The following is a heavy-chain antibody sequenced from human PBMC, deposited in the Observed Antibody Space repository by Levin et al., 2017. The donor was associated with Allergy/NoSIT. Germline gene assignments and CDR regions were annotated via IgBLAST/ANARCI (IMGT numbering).Heavy chain of an antibody. CDR3: ARESSWAAFDI. Sequence: SETLSLTCTVSGGSISSGGYSWSWVRQHPGKGLEWIGFIHYSGSTHYNPSLKSRVTISVDTSKNQFSLKLSSVTAADTAVYYCARESSWAAFDIWGQGTMVTVSS. D-gene: IGHD6-6*01. CDR1: GGSISSGGYS. V-gene: IGHV4-31*03. CDR2: IHYSGST. J-gene: IGHJ3*02.